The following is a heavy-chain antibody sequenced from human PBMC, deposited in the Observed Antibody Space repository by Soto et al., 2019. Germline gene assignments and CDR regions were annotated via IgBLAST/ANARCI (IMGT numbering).Heavy chain of an antibody. J-gene: IGHJ5*02. CDR1: GGSISSYY. Sequence: SETLSLTCTVSGGSISSYYWSWIRQPPGKGLEWIGYIYYSGSTYYNPSLESRVAISLDTSRSQFSLTLHSVTAADTAIYYCARDRHNNFFDPWGQGTLVTVS. CDR2: IYYSGST. V-gene: IGHV4-59*12. D-gene: IGHD6-6*01. CDR3: ARDRHNNFFDP.